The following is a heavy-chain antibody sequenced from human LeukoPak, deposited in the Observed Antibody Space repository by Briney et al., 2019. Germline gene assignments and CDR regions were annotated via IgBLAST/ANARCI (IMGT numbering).Heavy chain of an antibody. CDR3: ARDRGGDIPFDY. V-gene: IGHV3-33*01. Sequence: GGSLRLSCAASGFTFSSYGMHWVRQAPGKGLEWVAVIWYDGSNKYYADSVKGRFTISRDNSKNTLYLQTNSLRAEDTAVYYCARDRGGDIPFDYWGQGTLVTVSS. J-gene: IGHJ4*02. CDR1: GFTFSSYG. CDR2: IWYDGSNK. D-gene: IGHD2-21*02.